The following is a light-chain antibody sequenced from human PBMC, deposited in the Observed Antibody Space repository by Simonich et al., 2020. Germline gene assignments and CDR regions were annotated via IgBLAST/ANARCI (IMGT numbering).Light chain of an antibody. CDR2: WAS. V-gene: IGKV4-1*01. Sequence: DIVMTQSPDSLAVSLGERATINCKSSQSVLYRSNNKNYLAWYQQKPGQPPKLLIYWASTRESGVTDRFSGSGSGTDFTLTISSLQAEDVAVYYCQQYYSTPYTFGQVTKLEIK. CDR1: QSVLYRSNNKNY. J-gene: IGKJ2*01. CDR3: QQYYSTPYT.